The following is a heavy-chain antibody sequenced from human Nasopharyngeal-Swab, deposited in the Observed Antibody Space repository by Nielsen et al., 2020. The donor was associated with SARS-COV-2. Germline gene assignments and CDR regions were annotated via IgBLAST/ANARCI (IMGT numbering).Heavy chain of an antibody. D-gene: IGHD2-2*01. J-gene: IGHJ6*02. Sequence: SSVKVSCKATVGTFRSYAISWVRQAPGQGLAWMGGIIPIFGTANYAQKFQGRATINADESTSTAYMELSSLRSEDKAVYYCARGDIVVVPVGFYYYYYGMDVWGQGTTVTVSS. CDR3: ARGDIVVVPVGFYYYYYGMDV. V-gene: IGHV1-69*13. CDR2: IIPIFGTA. CDR1: VGTFRSYA.